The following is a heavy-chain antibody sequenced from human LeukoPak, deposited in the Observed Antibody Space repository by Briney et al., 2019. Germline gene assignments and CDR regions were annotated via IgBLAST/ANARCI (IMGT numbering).Heavy chain of an antibody. CDR2: ISAYNGNT. V-gene: IGHV1-18*01. Sequence: ASVKVSCKASGGTFSSYAISWVRQAPGQGLEWMGWISAYNGNTNYAQKLQGRVTMTTDTSTSTAYMELRSLRSDDTAVYYCARDRGSGGFDYWGQGTLVTVSS. D-gene: IGHD3-16*01. CDR3: ARDRGSGGFDY. J-gene: IGHJ4*02. CDR1: GGTFSSYA.